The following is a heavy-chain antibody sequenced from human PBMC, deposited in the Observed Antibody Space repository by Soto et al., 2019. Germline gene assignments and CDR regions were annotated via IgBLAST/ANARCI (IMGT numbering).Heavy chain of an antibody. Sequence: QLQLQESGSGLVKPSQTLSLTCAVSGGSISSGGYSWSWIRQPPGKGLEWIGYIYHSGSTYYNPSLKSRVTISVDRSKTQFSLKLSSVTAADTAVYYCARAGHDSSGYYLDYWGQGTLVTVSS. CDR3: ARAGHDSSGYYLDY. CDR2: IYHSGST. D-gene: IGHD3-22*01. V-gene: IGHV4-30-2*01. CDR1: GGSISSGGYS. J-gene: IGHJ4*02.